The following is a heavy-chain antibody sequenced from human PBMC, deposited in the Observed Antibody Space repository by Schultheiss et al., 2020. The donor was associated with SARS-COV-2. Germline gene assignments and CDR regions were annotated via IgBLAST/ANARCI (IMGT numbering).Heavy chain of an antibody. Sequence: SETLSLTCTVSGGSISSSSYYWGWIRQPPGKGLEWIGSIYYSGSTYYNPSLKSRVTISVDTSKNQFSLKLSSVTAADTAVYYCARHFERFGIAAASNWFDPWGQGTLVTVSS. CDR2: IYYSGST. V-gene: IGHV4-39*01. J-gene: IGHJ5*02. CDR3: ARHFERFGIAAASNWFDP. D-gene: IGHD6-13*01. CDR1: GGSISSSSYY.